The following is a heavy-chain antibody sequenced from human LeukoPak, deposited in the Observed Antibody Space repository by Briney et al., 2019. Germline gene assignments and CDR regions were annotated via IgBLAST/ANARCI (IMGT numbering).Heavy chain of an antibody. CDR3: AKAPPGKRPTHFDY. V-gene: IGHV3-30-3*01. D-gene: IGHD4-23*01. J-gene: IGHJ4*02. CDR1: GFTFSSYA. CDR2: ISYDGSNK. Sequence: PGGSLRLSCAASGFTFSSYAMHWVRQAPGKGLEWVAVISYDGSNKYYADSVKGRFTISRDNSKSTLYLQMNSLRAEDTAVYYCAKAPPGKRPTHFDYWGQGTLVTVSS.